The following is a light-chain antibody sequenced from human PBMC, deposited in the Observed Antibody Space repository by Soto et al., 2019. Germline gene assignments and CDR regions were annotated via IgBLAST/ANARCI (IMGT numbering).Light chain of an antibody. Sequence: QSVLTQPASVSGSPGQSIIISCTGTSSDVGSYNFVSWYQQHPGKAPKLMIYEVSKRPSGVSNRFSGSKSGNTASLTISGLQPEDEVDYYCCSYAGNSGVFGGGTKVTVL. V-gene: IGLV2-23*02. CDR2: EVS. J-gene: IGLJ3*02. CDR3: CSYAGNSGV. CDR1: SSDVGSYNF.